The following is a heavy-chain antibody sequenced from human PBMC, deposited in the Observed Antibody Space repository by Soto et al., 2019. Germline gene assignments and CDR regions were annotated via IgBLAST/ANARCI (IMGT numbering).Heavy chain of an antibody. CDR2: ISPNSGNT. CDR3: VKDRDSNSWPSRDV. J-gene: IGHJ6*02. V-gene: IGHV1-18*01. D-gene: IGHD3-22*01. Sequence: QVPLVQSRAEVKKPGASVNVSCKTSGYTFTRNGISWVRQAPGQGLEWMGWISPNSGNTKYAQKLQGRVIMTTDTSTSTAYMELRSLRSDDTAVYYCVKDRDSNSWPSRDVWGPGTTVTVSS. CDR1: GYTFTRNG.